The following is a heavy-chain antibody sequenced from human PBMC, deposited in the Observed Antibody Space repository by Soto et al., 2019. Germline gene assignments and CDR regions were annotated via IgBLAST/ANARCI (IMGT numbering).Heavy chain of an antibody. V-gene: IGHV3-30-3*01. CDR3: ARDFNYYDSSGYYY. D-gene: IGHD3-22*01. J-gene: IGHJ4*02. CDR1: GFTFSSYA. Sequence: QVQLVESGGGVVQPGRSLRLSCAASGFTFSSYAMHWVRQAPGKGLEWVAVISYDGSNKYYADSVKGRFTISRDNSKNTLYLQMNSLRAEYTAVYYCARDFNYYDSSGYYYWGQGTLVTVSS. CDR2: ISYDGSNK.